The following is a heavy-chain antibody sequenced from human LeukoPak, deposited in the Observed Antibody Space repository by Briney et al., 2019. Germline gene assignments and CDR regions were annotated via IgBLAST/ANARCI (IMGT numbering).Heavy chain of an antibody. CDR1: GGSISSYY. V-gene: IGHV4-59*08. CDR2: IYYSGST. D-gene: IGHD6-19*01. CDR3: AGYSSGWYGFDY. J-gene: IGHJ4*02. Sequence: PSETLSLTCTVSGGSISSYYWSWIRQPPGKGLEWIGYIYYSGSTNYNPSLKSRVTISVDTSKNQFSLKLSSVTAADTAVYYCAGYSSGWYGFDYWGQGTLVTVSS.